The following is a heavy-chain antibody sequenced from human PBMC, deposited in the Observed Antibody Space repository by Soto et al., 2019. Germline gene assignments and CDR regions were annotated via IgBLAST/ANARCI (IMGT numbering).Heavy chain of an antibody. V-gene: IGHV1-69*02. CDR3: ASDTGIAVAGTKDFDY. D-gene: IGHD6-19*01. J-gene: IGHJ4*02. Sequence: ASVKVSCKASGGTFSSYTISWVRQAPGQGLEWMGRIIPILGIANYAQKFQGRVTITADKSTSTAYMELSSLRSEDTAVYYCASDTGIAVAGTKDFDYWGQGTLVTVSS. CDR1: GGTFSSYT. CDR2: IIPILGIA.